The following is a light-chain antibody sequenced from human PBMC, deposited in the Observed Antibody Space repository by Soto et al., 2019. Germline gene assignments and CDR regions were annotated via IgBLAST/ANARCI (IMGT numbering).Light chain of an antibody. J-gene: IGKJ1*01. CDR3: QQYDNSSRT. V-gene: IGKV1-5*03. Sequence: DIQMTQSPSALSASVGDRVTITCRASQSVSNWLAWYRQKPGEAPKLLIYEGPTLERGVPSRFSGSGSGTEFTLTISSLQTDHFATYDCQQYDNSSRTFGQGTKVEVK. CDR2: EGP. CDR1: QSVSNW.